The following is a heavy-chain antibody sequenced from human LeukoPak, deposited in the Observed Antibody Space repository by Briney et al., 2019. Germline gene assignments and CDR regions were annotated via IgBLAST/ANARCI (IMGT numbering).Heavy chain of an antibody. V-gene: IGHV3-23*01. CDR3: AEGSGYGVLFYFDY. J-gene: IGHJ4*02. D-gene: IGHD4-17*01. CDR2: ISGSGGST. CDR1: GFTFSSYA. Sequence: GGSLRLSCAASGFTFSSYAMSWVRQAPGKGLEGVSAISGSGGSTYYADSVKGRFTISRDNSKNTLYLQRNSLRAEDTAVYYCAEGSGYGVLFYFDYWGQGTLVTVSS.